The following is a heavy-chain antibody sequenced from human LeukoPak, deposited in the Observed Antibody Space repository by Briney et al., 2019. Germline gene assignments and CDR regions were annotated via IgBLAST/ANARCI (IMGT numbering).Heavy chain of an antibody. Sequence: SETLSLTCAVYGGSFSGYYWSWIRQPPGKGLEWIGEINHSGSTNYNPSLKSRVTISVDTSKNQFSLKLSSVTAADTAVYYCARGGVDTAMGRRWYFDYWGQGTPVTVSS. CDR1: GGSFSGYY. CDR2: INHSGST. CDR3: ARGGVDTAMGRRWYFDY. V-gene: IGHV4-34*01. J-gene: IGHJ4*02. D-gene: IGHD5-18*01.